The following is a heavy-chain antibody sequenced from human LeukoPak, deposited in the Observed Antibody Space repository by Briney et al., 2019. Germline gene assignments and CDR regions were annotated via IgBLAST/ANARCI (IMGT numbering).Heavy chain of an antibody. CDR3: ARDQWQLAWSGRSWFDL. Sequence: PSETLSLTWTVSGYSISSGNYWGWIRQPPGKGLEWIGSIYHSGSTYYNPSLKSRVTMSVDTSKNQFSLKLSSVTAADTAVYYCARDQWQLAWSGRSWFDLWGQGTLVTVSS. V-gene: IGHV4-38-2*02. CDR1: GYSISSGNY. J-gene: IGHJ5*02. D-gene: IGHD3-3*01. CDR2: IYHSGST.